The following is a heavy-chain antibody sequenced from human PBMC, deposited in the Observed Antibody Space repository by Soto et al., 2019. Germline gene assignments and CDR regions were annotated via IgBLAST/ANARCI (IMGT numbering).Heavy chain of an antibody. Sequence: QVQLAQSGAEVKKPGASVTVSCKASGYTFSTYGISWVRQAPGQGLEWVGWISVHNGYTKYATELQGRVTVTTDPSTSTAYMELRSVRSDDSAVYYCARLEHNFGPHDYWGQGTLVTVTS. CDR3: ARLEHNFGPHDY. CDR1: GYTFSTYG. J-gene: IGHJ4*02. V-gene: IGHV1-18*01. D-gene: IGHD1-1*01. CDR2: ISVHNGYT.